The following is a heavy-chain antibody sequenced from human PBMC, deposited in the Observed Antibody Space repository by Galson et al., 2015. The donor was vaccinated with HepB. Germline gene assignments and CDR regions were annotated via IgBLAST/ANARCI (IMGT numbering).Heavy chain of an antibody. CDR1: GFAFSSYN. D-gene: IGHD1-26*01. CDR2: ITSSGSYI. J-gene: IGHJ6*03. Sequence: SLRLSCAASGFAFSSYNMNWVRQAPGEGPEWVSSITSSGSYIYYADSVKGRFTISRDNAKNSLYLQMNSLRAEDTAVYYCARDPYSGNYYAYYYYYMDVWGKGTTVTVSS. CDR3: ARDPYSGNYYAYYYYYMDV. V-gene: IGHV3-21*01.